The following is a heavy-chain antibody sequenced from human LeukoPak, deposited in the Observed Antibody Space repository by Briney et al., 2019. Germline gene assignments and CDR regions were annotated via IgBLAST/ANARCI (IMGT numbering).Heavy chain of an antibody. CDR1: GFTFSSYA. D-gene: IGHD3-22*01. Sequence: PGGSLRLSCAASGFTFSSYAMHWVRQAPGKGLEWVAVISYDGSNKHYADSVKGRFTISRDNSKNTLYLQMNSLRAEDTAVYYCAKPPGDSSGYPDYWGQGTLVTVSS. CDR3: AKPPGDSSGYPDY. J-gene: IGHJ4*02. V-gene: IGHV3-30*18. CDR2: ISYDGSNK.